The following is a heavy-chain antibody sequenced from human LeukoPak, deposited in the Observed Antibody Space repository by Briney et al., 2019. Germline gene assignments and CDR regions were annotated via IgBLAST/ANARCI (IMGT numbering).Heavy chain of an antibody. D-gene: IGHD6-13*01. CDR2: MNPNSSNT. CDR3: ARVSSYSSSWYAVWYYYYYMDV. V-gene: IGHV1-8*01. Sequence: ASVKVSCKASGYTFTSYDINWVRQATGQGLERMGWMNPNSSNTGYAQKFQGRVTMTRNTSISTAYMELSSLRSEDTAVYYCARVSSYSSSWYAVWYYYYYMDVWGKGTTVTVSS. CDR1: GYTFTSYD. J-gene: IGHJ6*03.